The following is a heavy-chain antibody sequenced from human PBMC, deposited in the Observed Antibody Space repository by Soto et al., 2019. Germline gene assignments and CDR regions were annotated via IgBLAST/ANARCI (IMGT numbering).Heavy chain of an antibody. CDR2: ISAYNGNR. Sequence: AAVKVSCKACGWTFTSYGIIWVRQAPGQGLEWMGWISAYNGNRNYAQKVQGRVTMTTDTSTNTAYMELRSLRSDDTAVYYCARDQVGATGDYWGQGTLVTVSS. J-gene: IGHJ4*02. CDR1: GWTFTSYG. V-gene: IGHV1-18*01. D-gene: IGHD1-26*01. CDR3: ARDQVGATGDY.